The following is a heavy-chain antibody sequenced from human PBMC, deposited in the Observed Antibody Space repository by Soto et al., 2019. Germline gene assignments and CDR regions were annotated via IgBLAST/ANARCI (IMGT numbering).Heavy chain of an antibody. Sequence: GGSLRLSCAASGFTFSSYGMHWVRQAPGKGLEWVAVISYDGSNKYYADSVKGRFTISRDNSKNTLYLQMNSLRAEDTAVYYCAKFQSLWFGENHDAFDIWGQGTMVTVSS. CDR1: GFTFSSYG. CDR2: ISYDGSNK. CDR3: AKFQSLWFGENHDAFDI. V-gene: IGHV3-30*18. D-gene: IGHD3-10*01. J-gene: IGHJ3*02.